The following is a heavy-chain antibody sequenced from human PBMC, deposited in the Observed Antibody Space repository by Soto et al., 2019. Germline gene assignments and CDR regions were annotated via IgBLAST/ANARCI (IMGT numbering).Heavy chain of an antibody. D-gene: IGHD3-10*01. CDR1: GFTFDDYA. Sequence: EVQLVESGGGLVQPGRSLRLSCAASGFTFDDYAMHWVRQAPGKGLEWVSGISWNSGSIGYADSVKGRFTISRDNAKNSLYLQMNSLRAEDTALYYCAKDMVPMVRGVLDYWGQGTLVTVSS. J-gene: IGHJ4*02. CDR3: AKDMVPMVRGVLDY. CDR2: ISWNSGSI. V-gene: IGHV3-9*01.